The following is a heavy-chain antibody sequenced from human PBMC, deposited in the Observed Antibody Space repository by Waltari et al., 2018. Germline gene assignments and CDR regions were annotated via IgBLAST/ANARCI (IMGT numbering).Heavy chain of an antibody. CDR1: GGSISSHY. V-gene: IGHV4-59*11. CDR2: IYYSGST. CDR3: ARDQVDLYDAFDI. Sequence: QVQLQESGPGLVKPSETLSLTCTVSGGSISSHYWSWIRQPPGKGLEWIGYIYYSGSTNYNPSLKSRVTISVDTSKNQLSLKLSSVTAADTAVYYCARDQVDLYDAFDIWGQGTMVTVSS. J-gene: IGHJ3*02. D-gene: IGHD5-12*01.